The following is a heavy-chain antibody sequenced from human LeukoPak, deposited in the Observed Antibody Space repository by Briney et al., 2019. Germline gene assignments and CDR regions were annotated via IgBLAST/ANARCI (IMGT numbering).Heavy chain of an antibody. CDR1: GYSFTGYC. Sequence: ASVKVSCKTSGYSFTGYCMHWVRQAPGQGLEWMGWINPNTGNPTYAQGFTGRFVFSLDTSVSTAYLQISSLKAEDTAVYYCARAYQPLGGLSFPDQWGQGTLVTVSS. CDR3: ARAYQPLGGLSFPDQ. V-gene: IGHV7-4-1*02. J-gene: IGHJ5*02. CDR2: INPNTGNP. D-gene: IGHD3-16*02.